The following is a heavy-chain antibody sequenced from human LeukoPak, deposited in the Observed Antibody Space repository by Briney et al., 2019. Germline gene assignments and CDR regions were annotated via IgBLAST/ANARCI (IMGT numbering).Heavy chain of an antibody. CDR1: GFTFSSYW. CDR2: INSDGSIT. CDR3: ASITALATIGGD. D-gene: IGHD6-13*01. V-gene: IGHV3-74*01. J-gene: IGHJ4*02. Sequence: PGGSLRLSCAASGFTFSSYWMHWVRQAPGKGLVWVSRINSDGSITSYADAVKGRFTISRDNAKNTLYLQMNSLGAEDTAVYYCASITALATIGGDWGQGTLVTVSS.